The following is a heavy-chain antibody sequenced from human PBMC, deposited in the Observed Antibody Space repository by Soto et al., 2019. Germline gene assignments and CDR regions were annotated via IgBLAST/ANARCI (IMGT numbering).Heavy chain of an antibody. D-gene: IGHD6-19*01. CDR3: ATGYSSGWANWFDP. V-gene: IGHV1-18*01. J-gene: IGHJ5*02. CDR1: GYTFTSYG. Sequence: ALVKVSCKASGYTFTSYGISWVRQAPGQGLEWMGWISAYNGNTNYAQKLQGRVTMTTDTSTSTAYMELRSLRSDDTAVYYCATGYSSGWANWFDPWGQGTLVTVSS. CDR2: ISAYNGNT.